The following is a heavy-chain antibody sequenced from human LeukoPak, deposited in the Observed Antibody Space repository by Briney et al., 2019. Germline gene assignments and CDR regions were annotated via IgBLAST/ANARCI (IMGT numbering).Heavy chain of an antibody. CDR2: IYYSGST. J-gene: IGHJ4*02. Sequence: PSETLFLTCTVSGGSISSGDYYWSWIRQPPGKGLEWFGYIYYSGSTYYNPSLKSRVTISVDTSKNQFSLKLSSVTAADTAVYYCAGSYGDFTAYFDYWGQGTLVTVSS. CDR3: AGSYGDFTAYFDY. V-gene: IGHV4-30-4*01. CDR1: GGSISSGDYY. D-gene: IGHD4-17*01.